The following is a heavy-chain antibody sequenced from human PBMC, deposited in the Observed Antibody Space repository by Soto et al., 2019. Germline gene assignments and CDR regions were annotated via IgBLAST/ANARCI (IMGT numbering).Heavy chain of an antibody. D-gene: IGHD3-22*01. CDR3: ARGWGYDSTDSYYAY. V-gene: IGHV1-69*01. CDR2: IIPIFGTA. J-gene: IGHJ4*02. CDR1: GGTFSSYA. Sequence: QVQLVQSGAEVKKPGSSVKVSCKASGGTFSSYAISWVRQAPGQGLEWMGGIIPIFGTANHAQKFQGRVTIIADESTSTVYMELSSLRSEDTAIYYGARGWGYDSTDSYYAYWGQGTLVIVSS.